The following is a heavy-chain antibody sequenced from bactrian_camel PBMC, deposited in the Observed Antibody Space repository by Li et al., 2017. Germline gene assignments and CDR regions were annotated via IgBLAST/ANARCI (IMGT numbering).Heavy chain of an antibody. Sequence: VQLVESGGGLVQPGGSLRLSCQLSGSPPNAYYITWVRQAPGKGLEWVCNIYTGAGGTSYADAVKERFTVSKNNAGNTVSLQMNDLKSDDMGVYYCAADSPLGRWVSWGQGTQVTVS. CDR3: AADSPLGRWVS. CDR1: GSPPNAYY. CDR2: IYTGAGGT. V-gene: IGHV3-2*01. J-gene: IGHJ4*01. D-gene: IGHD5*01.